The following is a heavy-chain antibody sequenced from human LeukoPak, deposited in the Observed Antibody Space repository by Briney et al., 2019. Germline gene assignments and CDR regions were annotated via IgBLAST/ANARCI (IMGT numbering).Heavy chain of an antibody. D-gene: IGHD6-13*01. V-gene: IGHV1-18*01. Sequence: GASVKVSCKASGYTFTSYGISWVRQAPGQGLEWMGWISAYNGNTNYAQKLQGRVTMTTDTSTSTAYMELRSLRSDDSAVYYCARDVAAGRRYYYVDVWGKGTTVTISS. CDR3: ARDVAAGRRYYYVDV. J-gene: IGHJ6*03. CDR2: ISAYNGNT. CDR1: GYTFTSYG.